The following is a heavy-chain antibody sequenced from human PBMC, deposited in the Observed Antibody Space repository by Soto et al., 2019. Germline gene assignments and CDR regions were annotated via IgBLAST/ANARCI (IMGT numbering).Heavy chain of an antibody. CDR1: SGSISSGNW. CDR3: VRDLGYGGYDYYGVED. J-gene: IGHJ6*02. V-gene: IGHV4-4*02. CDR2: IYHSGGT. D-gene: IGHD1-26*01. Sequence: PSGTLSLTCAVFSGSISSGNWGIWVPQPPGKGLEWIGEIYHSGGTNYNPSLKSRATTSVKTSKNQVFLNLGFLTAADTAMYYLVRDLGYGGYDYYGVEDWGQGTTVTVSS.